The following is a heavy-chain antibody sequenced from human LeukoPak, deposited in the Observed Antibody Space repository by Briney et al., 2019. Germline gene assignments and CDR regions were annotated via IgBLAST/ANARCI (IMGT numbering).Heavy chain of an antibody. J-gene: IGHJ5*02. CDR3: AREISSWYRTEGRFDP. CDR2: ISAYNGNT. V-gene: IGHV1-18*01. D-gene: IGHD6-19*01. CDR1: GYTFTSYG. Sequence: ASVKVSCKASGYTFTSYGISWVRQAPGQGLEWMGWISAYNGNTNYAQKLQGRVTMTTDTSTSTAYMELRSLRSDDTAVYYCAREISSWYRTEGRFDPWGQGTLVTVSS.